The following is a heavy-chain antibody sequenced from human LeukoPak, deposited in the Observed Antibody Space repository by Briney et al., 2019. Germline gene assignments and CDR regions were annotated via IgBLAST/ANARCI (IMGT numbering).Heavy chain of an antibody. Sequence: GGSLRLSCAASGFTFSSCGMHWVRQAPGKGLEWVAVIWYDGSNKYYADSVKGRFTISRDNSKNTLYLQMNSLRAEDTAVYHCANAGRYRNYVPDYWGQGTLVTVSS. V-gene: IGHV3-33*06. CDR3: ANAGRYRNYVPDY. D-gene: IGHD1-14*01. CDR1: GFTFSSCG. J-gene: IGHJ4*02. CDR2: IWYDGSNK.